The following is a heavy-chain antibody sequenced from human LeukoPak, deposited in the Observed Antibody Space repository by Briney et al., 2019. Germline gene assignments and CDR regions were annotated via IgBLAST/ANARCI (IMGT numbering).Heavy chain of an antibody. J-gene: IGHJ6*03. D-gene: IGHD2-2*01. V-gene: IGHV1-69*04. CDR1: GGTFSSYA. CDR3: ARGSHGSSSTSAPYYYYYYYMDV. CDR2: IIPILGIA. Sequence: GASVKVSCKDSGGTFSSYAISWVRQAPGQGLEWMGRIIPILGIANYAQKFQGRVTITADKSTSTAYMELRSLRSDDTAVYYCARGSHGSSSTSAPYYYYYYYMDVWGKGTTVTVSS.